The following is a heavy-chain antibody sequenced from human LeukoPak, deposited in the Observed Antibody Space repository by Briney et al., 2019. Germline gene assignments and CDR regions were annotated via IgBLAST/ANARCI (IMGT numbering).Heavy chain of an antibody. CDR2: ISGSGGST. D-gene: IGHD2-21*02. V-gene: IGHV3-23*01. Sequence: GGSLRLSCAASGFTFSSYAMSWVRQAPGKGLEWVSAISGSGGSTYYADSVKGRFTISRDNSKNTLYLQMNSLRAEDTAVYYCAKGGPTAYCGCDCYPAFDYWGQGTLVTVSS. CDR3: AKGGPTAYCGCDCYPAFDY. J-gene: IGHJ4*02. CDR1: GFTFSSYA.